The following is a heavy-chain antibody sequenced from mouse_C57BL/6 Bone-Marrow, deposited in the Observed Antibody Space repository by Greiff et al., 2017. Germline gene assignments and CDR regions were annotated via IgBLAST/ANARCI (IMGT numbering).Heavy chain of an antibody. D-gene: IGHD1-1*02. CDR3: ARPWGGGSLDY. CDR2: ISSGSSTT. CDR1: GFTFSDYG. Sequence: DVQLVESGGGLVKPGGSLKLSCAASGFTFSDYGMHWVRQAPEKGLEWVAYISSGSSTTYYADTVKGRFTISRDNAKNTLFLQMTSLRSEDTAMYYCARPWGGGSLDYWGQGTTLTVSS. J-gene: IGHJ2*01. V-gene: IGHV5-17*01.